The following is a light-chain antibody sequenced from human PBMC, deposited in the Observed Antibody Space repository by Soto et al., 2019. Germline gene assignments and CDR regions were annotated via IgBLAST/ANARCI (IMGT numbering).Light chain of an antibody. V-gene: IGKV1-9*01. CDR3: QQVDRPPLT. CDR1: QDLTKY. J-gene: IGKJ4*01. Sequence: DIQLTQSPSFLSASIGDRVSLSCRASQDLTKYLAWFHQKPGRAPKLLIYSASTLHVGVPARFSGGGSGTAFTLTINSLQAEDFATYYCQQVDRPPLTFGGGTKVEIK. CDR2: SAS.